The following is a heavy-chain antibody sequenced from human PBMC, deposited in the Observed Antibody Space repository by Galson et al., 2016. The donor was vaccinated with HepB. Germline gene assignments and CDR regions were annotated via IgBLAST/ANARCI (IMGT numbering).Heavy chain of an antibody. CDR3: AKDRPVVIPTSILDY. J-gene: IGHJ4*02. Sequence: SLRLSCAVSGFTFISYGMHWVRQAPGKGLEWVAVISYDGRNQHYADSVKGRFTISRDNSKNTLYLQMNSLRAEDTAVYYCAKDRPVVIPTSILDYWGQGTLVTVSS. D-gene: IGHD2-2*01. V-gene: IGHV3-30*18. CDR1: GFTFISYG. CDR2: ISYDGRNQ.